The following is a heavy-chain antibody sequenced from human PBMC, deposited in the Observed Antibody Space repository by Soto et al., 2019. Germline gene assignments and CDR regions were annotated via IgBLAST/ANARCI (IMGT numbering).Heavy chain of an antibody. CDR3: ARGSDIVVVPAAITRHNWFDP. V-gene: IGHV4-4*02. D-gene: IGHD2-2*02. CDR1: GGSISSSNW. CDR2: IYHSGST. J-gene: IGHJ5*02. Sequence: PSETLSLTCAVSGGSISSSNWWSWVRQPPGKGLEWIGEIYHSGSTNYNPSLKSRVTISVDKSKNQFSLKLSSVTAADTAVYYCARGSDIVVVPAAITRHNWFDPWGQGTLVTVSS.